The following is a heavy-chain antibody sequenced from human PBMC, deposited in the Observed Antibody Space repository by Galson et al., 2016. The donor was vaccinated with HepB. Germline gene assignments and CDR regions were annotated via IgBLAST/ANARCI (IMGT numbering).Heavy chain of an antibody. D-gene: IGHD5-18*01. CDR1: GFTFSSYT. V-gene: IGHV3-30*04. CDR3: ARGRAMLTGFDY. CDR2: ISYDGSNK. Sequence: SLRLSCAASGFTFSSYTMHWVRQAPGKGLEWVAVISYDGSNKYYADSVRGRFTISRDNSKNTLFLQMNSLRAEDTAVYYCARGRAMLTGFDYWGQGTLVTVSS. J-gene: IGHJ4*02.